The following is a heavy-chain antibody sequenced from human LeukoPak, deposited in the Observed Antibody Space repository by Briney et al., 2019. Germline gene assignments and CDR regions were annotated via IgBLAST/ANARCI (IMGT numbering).Heavy chain of an antibody. CDR3: ARQGEGGRAFDI. J-gene: IGHJ3*02. CDR2: IYYSGST. CDR1: GASISSSSYY. V-gene: IGHV4-39*01. Sequence: SETLSLTCTVSGASISSSSYYWGWIRQPPGKGLEWIGNIYYSGSTYYNPSLKSRVTISVASSKNQFSLKLSSVTAADTAVYYCARQGEGGRAFDIWGQGTMVAVSS. D-gene: IGHD1-26*01.